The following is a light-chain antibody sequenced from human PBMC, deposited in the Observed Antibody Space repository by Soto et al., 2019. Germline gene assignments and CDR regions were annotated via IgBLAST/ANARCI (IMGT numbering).Light chain of an antibody. V-gene: IGLV2-14*01. Sequence: QSALTQPASVSGSPGQSITISCTGTSSDVGGYNYVSWYQQHPGKAPKLMIYEVSNRPSGVSNRFSGYKSGNTASLTISGLQAEDEADYYCSSYTSSITLVFGTGTKLTVL. CDR3: SSYTSSITLV. J-gene: IGLJ1*01. CDR2: EVS. CDR1: SSDVGGYNY.